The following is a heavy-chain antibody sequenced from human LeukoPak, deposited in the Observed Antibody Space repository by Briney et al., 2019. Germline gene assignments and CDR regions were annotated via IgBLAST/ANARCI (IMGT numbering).Heavy chain of an antibody. J-gene: IGHJ4*02. D-gene: IGHD6-19*01. Sequence: PGGSLRLSCAASGFTFSSYSMNWVRQAPGKGLEWVSSISSSSSYIYYEDSVKGRFTISRDNAKNSLYLQMNSLRAEDTAVYYCARVTSGGLSYWGQGTLVTVSS. V-gene: IGHV3-21*01. CDR3: ARVTSGGLSY. CDR1: GFTFSSYS. CDR2: ISSSSSYI.